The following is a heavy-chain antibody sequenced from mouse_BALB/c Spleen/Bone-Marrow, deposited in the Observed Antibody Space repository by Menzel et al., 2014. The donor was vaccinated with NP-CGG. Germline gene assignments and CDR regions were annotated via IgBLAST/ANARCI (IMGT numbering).Heavy chain of an antibody. CDR3: KRSRYGYWYFDV. V-gene: IGHV1S53*02. D-gene: IGHD2-10*02. CDR2: ISPGNGDI. Sequence: QVQLQQSDAELVKPGASVKISCKASGYTFTDQSIHWVKQKPEQGLEWIGYISPGNGDIKYNEKFKGKATLTADKSSSTAYMQLNSLTSEYSAVYFCKRSRYGYWYFDVWGAGTTVTVSS. CDR1: GYTFTDQS. J-gene: IGHJ1*01.